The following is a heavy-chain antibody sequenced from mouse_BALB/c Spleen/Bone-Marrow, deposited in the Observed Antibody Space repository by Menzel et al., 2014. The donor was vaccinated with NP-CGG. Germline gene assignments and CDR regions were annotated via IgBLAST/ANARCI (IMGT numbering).Heavy chain of an antibody. V-gene: IGHV4-1*02. Sequence: EVQLQQSGGGLVQPGGSLKLSCAASGFDFSRYWMSWVRRAPGKGLEWIGEINPDSSPINYTPSLKDKFIISRDNAKNTLYLQMRKVRSEDTALYYCARPHYYGSNAMDYWGQGTSVTVSS. CDR2: INPDSSPI. CDR1: GFDFSRYW. J-gene: IGHJ4*01. CDR3: ARPHYYGSNAMDY. D-gene: IGHD1-2*01.